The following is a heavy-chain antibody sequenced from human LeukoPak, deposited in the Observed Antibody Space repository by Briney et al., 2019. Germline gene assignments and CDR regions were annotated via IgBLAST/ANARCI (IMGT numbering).Heavy chain of an antibody. CDR1: GGSFSGYY. D-gene: IGHD3-10*01. CDR2: IYYSGST. V-gene: IGHV4-31*11. CDR3: ARDRSYYGSGSHYYYGMDV. Sequence: SETLSLTCAVYGGSFSGYYWSWIRQHPGKGLEWIGYIYYSGSTYYNPSLKSRVTISVDTSKNQFSLKLSSVTAADTAVYYCARDRSYYGSGSHYYYGMDVWGQGTTVTVSS. J-gene: IGHJ6*02.